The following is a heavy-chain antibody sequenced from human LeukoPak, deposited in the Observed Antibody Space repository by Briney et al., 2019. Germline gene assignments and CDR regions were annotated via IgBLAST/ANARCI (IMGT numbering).Heavy chain of an antibody. D-gene: IGHD3-16*01. V-gene: IGHV1-18*01. J-gene: IGHJ6*02. CDR1: GYTFTSYG. CDR2: ISAYNGNT. Sequence: ASVKVSCKASGYTFTSYGISWVRQAPGQGLEWMGWISAYNGNTNYAQKLQGRVTMTTDTSTSTAYMELRSLRSDDTAVYYCARFRAAHIGGDYYYGMDVWGQGTTVTVSS. CDR3: ARFRAAHIGGDYYYGMDV.